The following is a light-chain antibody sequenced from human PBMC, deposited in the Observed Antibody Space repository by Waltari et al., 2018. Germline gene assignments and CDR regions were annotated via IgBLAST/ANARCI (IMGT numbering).Light chain of an antibody. V-gene: IGLV1-47*01. CDR1: ISNIGSSY. J-gene: IGLJ3*02. CDR2: RNN. Sequence: QSVLTQPPSASGPPGQRVTISCPGSISNIGSSYVYWYQPVPETPPKLLIYRNNHRPSGVPDRFSGSKSGTSASLAISGLRSEDEADYYCEAWDDSLSVLVFGGGTKVTVL. CDR3: EAWDDSLSVLV.